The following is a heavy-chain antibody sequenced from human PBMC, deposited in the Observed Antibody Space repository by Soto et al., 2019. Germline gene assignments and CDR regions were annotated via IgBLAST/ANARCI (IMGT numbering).Heavy chain of an antibody. Sequence: EVQLLESGGALLQLGGSLSLSCAAPGFTFGTYAMRWVRQAPVKGLEWVSAISGSGGSTYYADSVKGRFTISRDNSKNTLYLQMNSLRAEDTAVYYCARRGSGSYYDYWGQGTLVTVSS. J-gene: IGHJ4*02. CDR3: ARRGSGSYYDY. V-gene: IGHV3-23*01. D-gene: IGHD1-26*01. CDR1: GFTFGTYA. CDR2: ISGSGGST.